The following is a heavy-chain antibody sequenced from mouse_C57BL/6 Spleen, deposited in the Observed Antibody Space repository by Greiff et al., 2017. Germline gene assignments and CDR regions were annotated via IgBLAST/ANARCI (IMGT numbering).Heavy chain of an antibody. J-gene: IGHJ2*01. CDR2: IYPGSGST. CDR1: GYTFTSYW. D-gene: IGHD2-2*01. Sequence: QVQLQQPGAELVKPGASVKLSCKASGYTFTSYWITWVKQRPGQGLEWIGDIYPGSGSTNYNEKFKSKATLTVDTSSSTAYMQLSSLTSEDAAVYYGAGEGLREGFDYWGQGTTLTVSS. CDR3: AGEGLREGFDY. V-gene: IGHV1-55*01.